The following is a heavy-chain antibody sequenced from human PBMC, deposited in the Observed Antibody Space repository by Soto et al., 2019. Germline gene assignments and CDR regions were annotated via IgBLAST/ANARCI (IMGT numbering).Heavy chain of an antibody. D-gene: IGHD3-9*01. CDR2: IVVGSGNT. Sequence: VASVKVSCKASGFTFTSSAVQWVRQARGQRIERKGWIVVGSGNTNYAQKFQERVTITRDMSTSTAYMELSSLRSEDTAVFYCAAAYYDILTGRGAFDIWGQGTMVTVSS. J-gene: IGHJ3*02. V-gene: IGHV1-58*01. CDR3: AAAYYDILTGRGAFDI. CDR1: GFTFTSSA.